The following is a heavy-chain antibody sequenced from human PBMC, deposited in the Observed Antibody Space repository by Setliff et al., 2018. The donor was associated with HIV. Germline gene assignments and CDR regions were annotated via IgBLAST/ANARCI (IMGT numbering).Heavy chain of an antibody. J-gene: IGHJ4*02. Sequence: ASVKVSCKASGYIFTGYFMHWVRQAPGQGLEWMGWINPKSGGTNYAQKFQGRVTMTCDTSISTAYMEVSRLRSDDTAVYYCARSFWTTGVIPLGYWGQGTLVTVSS. V-gene: IGHV1-2*02. CDR3: ARSFWTTGVIPLGY. CDR1: GYIFTGYF. D-gene: IGHD3-3*01. CDR2: INPKSGGT.